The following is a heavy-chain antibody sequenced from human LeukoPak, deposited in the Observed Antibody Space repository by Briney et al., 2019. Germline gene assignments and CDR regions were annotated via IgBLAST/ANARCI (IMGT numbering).Heavy chain of an antibody. CDR1: GFTVSRNH. CDR3: AKDLNYGFDY. J-gene: IGHJ4*02. V-gene: IGHV3-23*01. D-gene: IGHD4-11*01. CDR2: LSGSGDKT. Sequence: GGSLRLSCAASGFTVSRNHMSWVRQAPGKGLEWVSALSGSGDKTFYADSVKGRFTISRGNSKNTLYLQMNSLRAEDTAVYYCAKDLNYGFDYWGQGTLVTVSS.